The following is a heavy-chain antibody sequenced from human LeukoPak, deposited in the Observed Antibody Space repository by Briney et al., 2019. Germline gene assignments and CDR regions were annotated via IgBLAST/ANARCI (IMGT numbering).Heavy chain of an antibody. CDR1: GVSFSTYG. J-gene: IGHJ4*02. Sequence: PGGSLRLSCAASGVSFSTYGMHWGRQAPETGLEWLALIWHVGSKQYYADSVKGRFTISRDNSKNSLYLEMNSLRADDTAMYYCAGDTRRGGEYYFEYWGQGTLVTVSS. CDR3: AGDTRRGGEYYFEY. CDR2: IWHVGSKQ. V-gene: IGHV3-33*01. D-gene: IGHD3-16*01.